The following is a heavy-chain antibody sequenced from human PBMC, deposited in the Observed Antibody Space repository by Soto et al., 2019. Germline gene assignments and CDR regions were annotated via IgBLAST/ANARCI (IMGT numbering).Heavy chain of an antibody. D-gene: IGHD2-15*01. CDR3: ARSGPGGYIDH. Sequence: GSLRLSCAASGFTFSSYAMSWVRQAPGKGLEWVSAITGSDANTFYADSVKGRFTISKDNSKNTLYLQMDSLRAEDTAVYYCARSGPGGYIDHWGRGTLVTVSS. CDR1: GFTFSSYA. J-gene: IGHJ4*02. CDR2: ITGSDANT. V-gene: IGHV3-23*01.